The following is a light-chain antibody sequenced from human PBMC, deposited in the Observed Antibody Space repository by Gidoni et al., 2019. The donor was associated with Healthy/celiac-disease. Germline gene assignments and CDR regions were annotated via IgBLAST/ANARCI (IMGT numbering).Light chain of an antibody. CDR1: QSVLYSSNNKNY. Sequence: DIVMTQSPDSLAVYLGERATINCKSSQSVLYSSNNKNYLAWYQQKPGQPPKLLIYWASTRESGVPDRFSVSGSGTDFTLTISSLQAEDVAVYYCQQYYSTPPLTFGGGTKVEIK. V-gene: IGKV4-1*01. CDR2: WAS. J-gene: IGKJ4*01. CDR3: QQYYSTPPLT.